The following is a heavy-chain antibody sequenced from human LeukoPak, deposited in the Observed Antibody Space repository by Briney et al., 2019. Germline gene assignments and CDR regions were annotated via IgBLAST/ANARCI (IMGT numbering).Heavy chain of an antibody. Sequence: GGSLRLSCAASGFTFSSYDMHWVRQAPGKGLEWVALLRYDGSNKYYADSVKGRFTISRDTSRSTLYLQMISLRTEDTAVYYCAKNGPSPYRYYMDVWSKGTTVTISS. CDR2: LRYDGSNK. V-gene: IGHV3-30*02. J-gene: IGHJ6*03. CDR3: AKNGPSPYRYYMDV. CDR1: GFTFSSYD. D-gene: IGHD2-8*01.